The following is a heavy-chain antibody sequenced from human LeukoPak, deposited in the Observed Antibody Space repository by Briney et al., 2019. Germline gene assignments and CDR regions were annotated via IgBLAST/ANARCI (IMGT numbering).Heavy chain of an antibody. CDR1: GFTFSSYA. CDR3: AKDRNGRIVVADAFDI. D-gene: IGHD3-22*01. Sequence: GGSLRLSCAASGFTFSSYAMSWVRQAPGKGLEWASAISGSGGSTYYADSVKGRFTISRDNSKNTLYLQMNSLRAEDTAVYYCAKDRNGRIVVADAFDIWGQGTMVTVSS. V-gene: IGHV3-23*01. CDR2: ISGSGGST. J-gene: IGHJ3*02.